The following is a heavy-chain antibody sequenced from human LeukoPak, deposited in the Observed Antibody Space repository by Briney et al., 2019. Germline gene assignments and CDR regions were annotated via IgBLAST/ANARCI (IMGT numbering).Heavy chain of an antibody. D-gene: IGHD2-2*01. CDR1: GFTFSSYW. J-gene: IGHJ4*02. CDR2: INSDGSST. CDR3: ARQLGVVVPAAKRPFDY. Sequence: GGPLRLSCAASGFTFSSYWMHWVRQAPGKGLVWVSRINSDGSSTSYADSVKGRFTISRDNAKNTLYLQMNSLRAEDTAVYYCARQLGVVVPAAKRPFDYWGQGTLVTVSS. V-gene: IGHV3-74*01.